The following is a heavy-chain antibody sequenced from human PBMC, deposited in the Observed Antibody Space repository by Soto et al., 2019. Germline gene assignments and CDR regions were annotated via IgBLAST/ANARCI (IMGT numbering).Heavy chain of an antibody. Sequence: QVQLVQSGAEVKKPGSSVKVSCKASGGTFSSYAISWVRQAPGQGSEWMGGIITIFVTANYAQKFQVRVTITADEGTSTGYMELSSLRSEDTAVYYWATSSKPRRLLYYYYSMDVRVQGTTVTVSS. V-gene: IGHV1-69*01. CDR1: GGTFSSYA. D-gene: IGHD5-18*01. CDR3: ATSSKPRRLLYYYYSMDV. CDR2: IITIFVTA. J-gene: IGHJ6*02.